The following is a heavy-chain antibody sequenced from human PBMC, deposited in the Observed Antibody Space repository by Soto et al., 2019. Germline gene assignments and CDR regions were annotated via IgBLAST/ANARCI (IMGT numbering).Heavy chain of an antibody. Sequence: ISGYYWSWIRQPPGKGLEWIGNVYYSGGAKYNPSVKRRVSISVDTSKNQFSLNLSSVTAADTAVYYCTRDGDGRMTTNPYYYYGMDVWGPGITVTVSS. CDR1: ISGYY. CDR3: TRDGDGRMTTNPYYYYGMDV. CDR2: VYYSGGA. V-gene: IGHV4-59*01. D-gene: IGHD2-21*02. J-gene: IGHJ6*02.